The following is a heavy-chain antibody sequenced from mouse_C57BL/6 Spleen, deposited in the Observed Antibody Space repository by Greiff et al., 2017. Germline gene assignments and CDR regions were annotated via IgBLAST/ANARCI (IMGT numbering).Heavy chain of an antibody. CDR3: ARFDVYNYFDY. Sequence: EVQLQQSGPELVKPGASVKISCKASGYTFTDYYMNWVKQSHGKSLEWIGDINPNNGGTSYNQKFKGKATLTVDKSSSTAYMELRSLTSEDSAVYYCARFDVYNYFDYWGQGTTLTVSS. D-gene: IGHD2-1*01. J-gene: IGHJ2*01. V-gene: IGHV1-26*01. CDR1: GYTFTDYY. CDR2: INPNNGGT.